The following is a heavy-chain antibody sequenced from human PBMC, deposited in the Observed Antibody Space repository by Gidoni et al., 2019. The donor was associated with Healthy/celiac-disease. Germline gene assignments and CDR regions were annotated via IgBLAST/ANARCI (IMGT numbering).Heavy chain of an antibody. CDR2: MNPNSGNT. V-gene: IGHV1-8*01. D-gene: IGHD6-13*01. CDR1: GYTFPSYD. J-gene: IGHJ4*02. CDR3: ARGVYSSSWYGSFYYFDY. Sequence: QVQLVQSGAEVKKPGASVKVSCKASGYTFPSYDINWVRQATGQGLEWMGWMNPNSGNTSYAQKFQGRVTMTRNTSISTAYMELSSLRSEDTAVYYCARGVYSSSWYGSFYYFDYWGQGTLVTVSS.